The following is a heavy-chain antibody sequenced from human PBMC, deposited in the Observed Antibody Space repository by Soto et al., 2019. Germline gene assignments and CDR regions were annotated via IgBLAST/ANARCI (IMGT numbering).Heavy chain of an antibody. CDR1: GGSINSYY. J-gene: IGHJ5*02. CDR2: IYYSGST. D-gene: IGHD6-25*01. V-gene: IGHV4-59*01. Sequence: SETLSLTCTVSGGSINSYYWSWIRQPPGKGLEWIGYIYYSGSTNYNPSLKSRVTISVDTSKNQFSLKLSSVTAADTAVYYCARGGSSAWHNWFDPWGQGTLVTVAS. CDR3: ARGGSSAWHNWFDP.